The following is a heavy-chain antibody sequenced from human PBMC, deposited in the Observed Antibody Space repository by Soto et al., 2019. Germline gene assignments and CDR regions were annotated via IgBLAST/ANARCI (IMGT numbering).Heavy chain of an antibody. Sequence: ASVKVSCKASGYTFTSYAMHWVRQAPGQRLEWMGWINAGNGNTKYSQKFQGRVTITRDKSTSTAYMELSSLRSEDTAVYYCARGDTAMGPHAFDIWGEGTMVTVSS. CDR1: GYTFTSYA. CDR2: INAGNGNT. D-gene: IGHD5-18*01. J-gene: IGHJ3*02. V-gene: IGHV1-3*01. CDR3: ARGDTAMGPHAFDI.